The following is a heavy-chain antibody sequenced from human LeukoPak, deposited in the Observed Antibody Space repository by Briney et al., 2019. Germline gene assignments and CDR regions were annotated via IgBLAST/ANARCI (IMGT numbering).Heavy chain of an antibody. CDR1: GFTFSNAW. CDR3: TTEGPDYGDYSVDY. D-gene: IGHD4-17*01. CDR2: IKSKTDGGTT. Sequence: GGSLRLSGAASGFTFSNAWMNWVRQAPGKGLEWVGRIKSKTDGGTTDYAAPVKGRFTISRDDSKNTLYLQMNSLKTEDTAVYYCTTEGPDYGDYSVDYWGQGTLVTVSS. V-gene: IGHV3-15*07. J-gene: IGHJ4*02.